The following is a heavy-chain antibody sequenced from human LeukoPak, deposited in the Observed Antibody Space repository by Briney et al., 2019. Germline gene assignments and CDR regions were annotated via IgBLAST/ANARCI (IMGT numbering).Heavy chain of an antibody. V-gene: IGHV1-2*02. CDR3: ARDTHGYFDY. Sequence: ASVKVACKASGYTFTGYYMHCVRQAAGQGLEWMGWINPNSGGTNYAQKFQGRVTMTRDTSISTAYMELSRLRSDDTAVYYCARDTHGYFDYWGQGTLVTVSS. CDR1: GYTFTGYY. J-gene: IGHJ4*02. CDR2: INPNSGGT.